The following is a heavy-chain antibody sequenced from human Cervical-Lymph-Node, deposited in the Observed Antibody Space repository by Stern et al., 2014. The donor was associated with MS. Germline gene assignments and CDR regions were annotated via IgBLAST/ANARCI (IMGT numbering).Heavy chain of an antibody. CDR3: AREVAGHRLGMMDV. CDR1: GYTFTSYY. CDR2: INPSGGST. D-gene: IGHD6-19*01. Sequence: VQLEESGAEVKKPGASVKVSCKASGYTFTSYYMHWVIQAPGQGLAWRGVINPSGGSTSYAQKFQGRVTMTRDTSTSTVYMELSSLRSEDTAVYYCAREVAGHRLGMMDVWGQGTTVTVSS. V-gene: IGHV1-46*01. J-gene: IGHJ6*02.